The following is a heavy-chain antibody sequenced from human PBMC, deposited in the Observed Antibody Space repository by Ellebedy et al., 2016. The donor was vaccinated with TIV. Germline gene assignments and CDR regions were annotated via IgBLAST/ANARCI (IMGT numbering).Heavy chain of an antibody. D-gene: IGHD3-10*01. CDR1: GYTFTDYG. Sequence: ASVKVSCKTSGYTFTDYGITWVRQAPGQGLEWMGWISGYNGNTDLAQKFQARVTMTTDTSTSTAYMELRSLRSDDTAVYYCAREFSALWFGESLSGMDVWGQGTTVTVSS. J-gene: IGHJ6*02. CDR3: AREFSALWFGESLSGMDV. V-gene: IGHV1-18*01. CDR2: ISGYNGNT.